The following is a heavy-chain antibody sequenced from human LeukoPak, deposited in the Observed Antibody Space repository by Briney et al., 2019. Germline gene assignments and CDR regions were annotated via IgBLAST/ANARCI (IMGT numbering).Heavy chain of an antibody. Sequence: GASVKVSCKASGYTFTSYAMHWVRQAPGQRLEWMGWINAGNGNTKYSQKFQGRVTITRDTSASTAYMELSSLRSEDTAVYYCARDDTVTAHFDYWGQGTLVTVSS. J-gene: IGHJ4*02. CDR3: ARDDTVTAHFDY. CDR1: GYTFTSYA. V-gene: IGHV1-3*01. D-gene: IGHD4-11*01. CDR2: INAGNGNT.